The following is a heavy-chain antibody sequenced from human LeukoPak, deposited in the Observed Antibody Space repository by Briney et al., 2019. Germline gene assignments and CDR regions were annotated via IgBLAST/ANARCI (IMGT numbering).Heavy chain of an antibody. CDR2: MYPGDSDT. CDR1: GYSFTSYW. V-gene: IGHV5-51*01. Sequence: GESLKISCKGSGYSFTSYWIGWVRQMPGKGLEWMGIMYPGDSDTRYSPSFQGQVTISADKYISTAYLQWSSLKASDSAMYYCAGSLGWLQFDYWGQGSLVTVSS. CDR3: AGSLGWLQFDY. J-gene: IGHJ4*02. D-gene: IGHD5-24*01.